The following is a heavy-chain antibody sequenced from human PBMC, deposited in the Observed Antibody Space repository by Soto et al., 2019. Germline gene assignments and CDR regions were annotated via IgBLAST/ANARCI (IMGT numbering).Heavy chain of an antibody. J-gene: IGHJ4*02. CDR1: GYTFTRYY. D-gene: IGHD6-25*01. CDR3: AGRAGANFAY. Sequence: ASVKVSCKASGYTFTRYYMHWVRQAPGQGLEWMGIINPSGGSTSYAQKFQGRVTMTRDTSTSTVYMELSSLRSEDTAMYYCAGRAGANFAYWAQGTLVTVSS. CDR2: INPSGGST. V-gene: IGHV1-46*01.